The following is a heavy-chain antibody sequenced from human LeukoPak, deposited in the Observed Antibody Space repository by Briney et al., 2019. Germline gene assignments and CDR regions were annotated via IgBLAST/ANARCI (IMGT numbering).Heavy chain of an antibody. V-gene: IGHV1-18*01. Sequence: ASVKVSCKASGYTFTSYGFSWVRQAPGQGLEWMGRISTYNGNTNYAQKLQGRVTMTTDTSTSTAYKELRSLRSDDTAVYYCARDTGYVLDYWGQGTLVTVSS. D-gene: IGHD5-12*01. CDR3: ARDTGYVLDY. CDR2: ISTYNGNT. J-gene: IGHJ4*02. CDR1: GYTFTSYG.